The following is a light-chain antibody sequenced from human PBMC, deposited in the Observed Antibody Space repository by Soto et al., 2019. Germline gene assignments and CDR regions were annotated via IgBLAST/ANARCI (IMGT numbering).Light chain of an antibody. CDR2: EAS. J-gene: IGKJ2*01. CDR3: QQFGNSPRYT. CDR1: QSVGSTY. V-gene: IGKV3-20*01. Sequence: EILLTQSPGTLSLSPGERATLSCRTSQSVGSTYLAWYQQKPGQAPRLLIYEASRRATGIPDRFSGSGSGTDFTLTISRLEPEDFAVYYCQQFGNSPRYTFGQGTKLEI.